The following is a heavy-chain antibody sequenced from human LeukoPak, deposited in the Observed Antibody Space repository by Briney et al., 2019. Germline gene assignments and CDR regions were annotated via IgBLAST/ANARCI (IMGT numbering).Heavy chain of an antibody. CDR3: TKDLRYSEMDEHDY. D-gene: IGHD1-14*01. CDR2: IRYDGTNK. Sequence: GGSLRLSCAASGFTFSSFGMHWVRQAPGQGLEWVAFIRYDGTNKYYADSVKGRSTISRDNSKNTLSLQMNSLRAEDTALYYCTKDLRYSEMDEHDYWGQGTLVTVSS. V-gene: IGHV3-30*02. CDR1: GFTFSSFG. J-gene: IGHJ4*02.